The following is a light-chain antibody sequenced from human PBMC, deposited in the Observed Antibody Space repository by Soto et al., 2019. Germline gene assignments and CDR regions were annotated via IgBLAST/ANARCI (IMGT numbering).Light chain of an antibody. Sequence: QSALTQPASVSGSPGQSITISCTGTSSDVGGYNYVSWYQQHPGKAPKLRIYDVSNRPSGVSIRFSGSKSGKTASLTIPGVQAEDEADYYCSSYTSSSTLGVFGTGTKLTVL. CDR1: SSDVGGYNY. V-gene: IGLV2-14*01. CDR2: DVS. CDR3: SSYTSSSTLGV. J-gene: IGLJ1*01.